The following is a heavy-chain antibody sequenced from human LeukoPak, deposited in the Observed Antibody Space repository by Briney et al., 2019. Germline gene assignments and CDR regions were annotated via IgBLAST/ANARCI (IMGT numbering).Heavy chain of an antibody. CDR1: GFTVSNTY. CDR2: IYSGGGT. CDR3: ARSIPYGTTWYGRSDY. Sequence: GRSLRLSCAASGFTVSNTYMSWVRQAPGKGLEWVSLIYSGGGTYSADSVKGRFTISRDISKNTLYLQMNSLRAEDTAIYYCARSIPYGTTWYGRSDYWGQGTLVTVSS. V-gene: IGHV3-53*01. D-gene: IGHD6-13*01. J-gene: IGHJ4*02.